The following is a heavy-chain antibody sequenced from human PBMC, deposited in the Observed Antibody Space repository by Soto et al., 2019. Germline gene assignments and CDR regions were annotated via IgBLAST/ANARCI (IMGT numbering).Heavy chain of an antibody. CDR1: GGTFSSYT. Sequence: GASVKVSCKASGGTFSSYTISWVRQAPGQGLEWMGRIIPSSGIANYAQKFQGRVTITGDMSTGTAYMELSSLRSEDTAVYYCAASAYDYIWGSYRQFDYWGQGTLVTVSS. V-gene: IGHV1-69*02. D-gene: IGHD3-16*02. CDR3: AASAYDYIWGSYRQFDY. CDR2: IIPSSGIA. J-gene: IGHJ4*02.